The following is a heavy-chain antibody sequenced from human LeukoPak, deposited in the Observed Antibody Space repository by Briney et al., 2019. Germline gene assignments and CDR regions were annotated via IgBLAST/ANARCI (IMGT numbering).Heavy chain of an antibody. V-gene: IGHV4-34*01. CDR3: ARGSSSWFL. CDR1: GGSFSGYY. J-gene: IGHJ4*02. Sequence: SETLSLTCAVYGGSFSGYYWSWIRQPPGKGLEWIGEINHSGSTNYNPSLKNRVTISVDTSKNQFSLKLSSVTAADTAVYYCARGSSSWFLWGQGTLVTVSS. D-gene: IGHD6-13*01. CDR2: INHSGST.